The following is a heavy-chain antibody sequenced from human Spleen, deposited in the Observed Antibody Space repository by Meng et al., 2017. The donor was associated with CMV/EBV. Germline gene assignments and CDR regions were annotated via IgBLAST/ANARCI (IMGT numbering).Heavy chain of an antibody. CDR2: IYHSGST. Sequence: SETLSLTCTVSGGSSSSYYWSWIRQTPGKGLEWIGYIYHSGSTNYNPALKSRVTISVDTSANQFFLKLSSVTAADTAVYYCARGRVLYGMDVWGQGTTVTVSS. CDR3: ARGRVLYGMDV. V-gene: IGHV4-59*01. CDR1: GGSSSSYY. J-gene: IGHJ6*02. D-gene: IGHD2-15*01.